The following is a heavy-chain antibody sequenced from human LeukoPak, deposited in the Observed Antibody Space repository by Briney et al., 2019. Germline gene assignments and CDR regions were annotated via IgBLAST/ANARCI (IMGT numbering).Heavy chain of an antibody. CDR3: AWYGVTHGLDV. V-gene: IGHV3-7*01. J-gene: IGHJ6*02. CDR2: INQDGSDK. D-gene: IGHD3-10*01. CDR1: GLSLSNYW. Sequence: GGSLTLSCAASGLSLSNYWVSWVRQAAGKGLEWVGNINQDGSDKYYVDSVMGRFTISKDNAKNSVYLQMNSLRPEDTAIYYCAWYGVTHGLDVWGQGTTVTVSS.